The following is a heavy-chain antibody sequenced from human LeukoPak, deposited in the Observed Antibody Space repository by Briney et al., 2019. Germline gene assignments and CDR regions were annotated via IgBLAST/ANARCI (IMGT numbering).Heavy chain of an antibody. CDR1: GDTFSSYA. V-gene: IGHV1-69*13. CDR3: ARDGLAGYSYGREYRPFDY. J-gene: IGHJ4*02. Sequence: ASVRVSCKASGDTFSSYAISWVRQAPGQGLEWMGGIIPIFGTANYAQKFQGRVTITADESTSTAYMELSSLRSEDTAVYYCARDGLAGYSYGREYRPFDYWGQGTLVTVSS. D-gene: IGHD5-18*01. CDR2: IIPIFGTA.